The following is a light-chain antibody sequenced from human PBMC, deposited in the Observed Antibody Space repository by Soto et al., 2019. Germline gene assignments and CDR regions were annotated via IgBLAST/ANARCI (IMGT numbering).Light chain of an antibody. V-gene: IGLV1-40*01. J-gene: IGLJ1*01. Sequence: QSVLTQPPSVSGAPGQRVTLSCTGSSSTIGAGYDVHWYQQLPGTAPKLLIYGNSNRPSGVPDRFSGSKSGTSASLAITGLQADDDADYYCQSYDSSLSGYVFGTGTKVTVL. CDR3: QSYDSSLSGYV. CDR1: SSTIGAGYD. CDR2: GNS.